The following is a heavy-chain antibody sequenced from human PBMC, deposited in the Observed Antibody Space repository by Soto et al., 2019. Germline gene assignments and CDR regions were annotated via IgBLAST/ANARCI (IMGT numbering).Heavy chain of an antibody. CDR3: AKLGKDSTRSFWFAP. D-gene: IGHD2-2*01. Sequence: GESLKISCKGSGYSFTSYWISWVRQMPGKGLEWMGIIYPGDSDTRYSPSFQGQVTISVDKSISTAYLQWSSLKASDTAIYYCAKLGKDSTRSFWFAPWGQGTLVTVSS. CDR1: GYSFTSYW. CDR2: IYPGDSDT. V-gene: IGHV5-51*01. J-gene: IGHJ5*02.